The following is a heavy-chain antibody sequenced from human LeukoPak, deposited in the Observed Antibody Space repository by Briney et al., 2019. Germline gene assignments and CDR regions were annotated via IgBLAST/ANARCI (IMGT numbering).Heavy chain of an antibody. V-gene: IGHV4-59*08. J-gene: IGHJ4*02. D-gene: IGHD3-16*01. Sequence: PETPSLTCTVSGGSISGYYWSWIWQPPGKGLEWIGYINYSGQTEYNPSLKSRVTISVATSKNQFSLMLRSVTAADTALYYCASLNGGNWGQGTLVTVSS. CDR2: INYSGQT. CDR1: GGSISGYY. CDR3: ASLNGGN.